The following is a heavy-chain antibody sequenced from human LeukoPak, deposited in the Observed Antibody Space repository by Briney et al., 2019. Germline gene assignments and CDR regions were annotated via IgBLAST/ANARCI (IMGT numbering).Heavy chain of an antibody. V-gene: IGHV3-23*01. Sequence: PGGSLRLSCAASGFTFSSYAMSWVRQAPGKGLEWVSAISGSGGSTYYADSVKGRFTISRDNSKNTLYLQMNSLRPEDTAVYYCAKGVYYCSSSSRPQYYYYMDVWGKGTTVTVSS. CDR1: GFTFSSYA. D-gene: IGHD2-2*01. J-gene: IGHJ6*03. CDR2: ISGSGGST. CDR3: AKGVYYCSSSSRPQYYYYMDV.